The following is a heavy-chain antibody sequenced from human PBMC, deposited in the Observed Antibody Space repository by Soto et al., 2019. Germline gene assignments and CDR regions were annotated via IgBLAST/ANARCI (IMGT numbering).Heavy chain of an antibody. Sequence: GGSLXLSCAASGFXFSSYAMSWVXQAPGKGLEWVSAISGSGGSTYYADSVKGRFTISRDNSKNTLYLQMNSLRAEDTAVYYCAKDHDYRFSYYYYSYLDVWGKGTTVTXSS. CDR2: ISGSGGST. D-gene: IGHD4-4*01. V-gene: IGHV3-23*01. CDR1: GFXFSSYA. J-gene: IGHJ6*03. CDR3: AKDHDYRFSYYYYSYLDV.